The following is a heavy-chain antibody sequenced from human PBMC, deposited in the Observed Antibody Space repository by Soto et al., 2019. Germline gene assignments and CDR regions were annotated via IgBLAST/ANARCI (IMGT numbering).Heavy chain of an antibody. V-gene: IGHV3-11*01. CDR2: ISSSGSTI. D-gene: IGHD1-7*01. J-gene: IGHJ5*02. CDR3: ARLYNWNYKWFDP. CDR1: GFTFSDYY. Sequence: GGSLRLSCAASGFTFSDYYMSWIRQAPGKGLEWVSYISSSGSTIYYADSVKGRFTISRDNAKNSLYLQMNSLRAEDTAVYYCARLYNWNYKWFDPWGQGTLVTVSS.